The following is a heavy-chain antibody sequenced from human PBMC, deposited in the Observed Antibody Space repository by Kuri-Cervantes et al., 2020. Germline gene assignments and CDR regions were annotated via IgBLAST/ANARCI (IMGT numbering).Heavy chain of an antibody. CDR1: GGSVSTGTYF. J-gene: IGHJ1*01. CDR3: TRGVRV. CDR2: IYNTGST. V-gene: IGHV4-61*01. Sequence: ESLKISCTVSGGSVSTGTYFWSWIRQPPGKGLENIGHIYNTGSTNYSPALKSRVTISIDTSKNQFSLKLGSVTAADTAKYYCTRGVRVWGQGTLVTVSS.